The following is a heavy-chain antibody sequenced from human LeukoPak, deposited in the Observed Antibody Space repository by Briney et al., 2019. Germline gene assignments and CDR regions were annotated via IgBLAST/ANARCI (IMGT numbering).Heavy chain of an antibody. CDR1: GVTFSSYW. V-gene: IGHV3-7*03. Sequence: GGSLRLSCAASGVTFSSYWMSWVRQAPGKGLEWVANIKQDGSETYYVDSVKGRFTISRDNAKNSLYLQMNSLRAEDTAVYYCARAGVVGEFDYWGQGTLVTVSS. CDR2: IKQDGSET. D-gene: IGHD3-16*01. J-gene: IGHJ4*02. CDR3: ARAGVVGEFDY.